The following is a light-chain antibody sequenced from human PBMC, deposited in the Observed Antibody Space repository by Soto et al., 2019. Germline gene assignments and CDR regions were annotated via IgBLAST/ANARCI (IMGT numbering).Light chain of an antibody. CDR3: QQRSNWLT. J-gene: IGKJ4*01. Sequence: EIVLTQSPATLSLSPGERATLSCRASQTVSSYLAWYQQKPGQAPRLLIYDASSRATGIPARFSGSGSGTDFTLTISRLEPEDVAVYYCQQRSNWLTFGGGTKVEIK. CDR2: DAS. CDR1: QTVSSY. V-gene: IGKV3-11*01.